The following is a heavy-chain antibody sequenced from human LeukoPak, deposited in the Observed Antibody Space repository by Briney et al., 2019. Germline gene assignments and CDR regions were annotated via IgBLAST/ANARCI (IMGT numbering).Heavy chain of an antibody. Sequence: SETLSLTCTVSGGSISSSSYYWGWIRQPPGKGLEWIGSIYYSGSTYYNPSLKSRVTISVDTSKSQFSLKLSSVTAADTAVYYCARDRYGQLDYWGQGTLVTVSS. CDR2: IYYSGST. CDR3: ARDRYGQLDY. V-gene: IGHV4-39*07. D-gene: IGHD1-14*01. J-gene: IGHJ4*02. CDR1: GGSISSSSYY.